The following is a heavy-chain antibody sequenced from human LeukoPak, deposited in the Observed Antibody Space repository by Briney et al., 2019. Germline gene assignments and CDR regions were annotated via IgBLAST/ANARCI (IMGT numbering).Heavy chain of an antibody. J-gene: IGHJ3*02. CDR1: GFSFSSAW. D-gene: IGHD2/OR15-2a*01. Sequence: PGGSLRLLCAASGFSFSSAWMSWVRQAPGKGLEWVGRIKRETNGGITDSAAPVKRRFTISSNDSKNPLYLQMGSLQTEHTAVYYCAREGIGGGAFDIWGRGTMATVSS. CDR2: IKRETNGGIT. V-gene: IGHV3-15*01. CDR3: AREGIGGGAFDI.